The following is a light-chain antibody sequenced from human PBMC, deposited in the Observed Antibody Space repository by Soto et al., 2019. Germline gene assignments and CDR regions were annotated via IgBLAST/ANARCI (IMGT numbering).Light chain of an antibody. Sequence: QSALTQPRSVSGSPGQSVTISCTGTSSDVGGYNYVSWYQQHPGKAPKLMIYDVSKRPSGVPDRFSGSKSGNTASLTISVLQAEDEAEYHSCSYAGSADVFGIGTKLTV. J-gene: IGLJ1*01. V-gene: IGLV2-11*01. CDR2: DVS. CDR3: CSYAGSADV. CDR1: SSDVGGYNY.